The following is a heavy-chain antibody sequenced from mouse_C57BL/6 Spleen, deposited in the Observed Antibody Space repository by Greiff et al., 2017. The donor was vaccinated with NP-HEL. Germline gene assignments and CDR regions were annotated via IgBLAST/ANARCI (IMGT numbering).Heavy chain of an antibody. D-gene: IGHD1-1*01. CDR1: GYTFTSYW. CDR2: IHPNSGST. V-gene: IGHV1-64*01. J-gene: IGHJ2*01. Sequence: QVQLQQPGAELVKPGASVKLSCKASGYTFTSYWMHWVKQRPGQGLEWIGMIHPNSGSTNYNEKFKSKATLTVDKSSSTAYMQLSSLTSEDSAVYYCERSSSPTENYFAYWGQGTTLTVSS. CDR3: ERSSSPTENYFAY.